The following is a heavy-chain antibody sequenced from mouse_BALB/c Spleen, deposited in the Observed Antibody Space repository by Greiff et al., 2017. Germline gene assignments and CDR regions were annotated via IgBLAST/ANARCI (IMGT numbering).Heavy chain of an antibody. D-gene: IGHD2-2*01. CDR2: ISSGGSYT. J-gene: IGHJ4*01. Sequence: DVKLVESGGDLVKPGGSLKLSCAASGFTFSSYGMSWVRQTPDKRLEWVATISSGGSYTYYPDSVKGRFTISRDNAKNTLYLQMSSLKSEDTAMYYCARDYGSLMDYWGQGTSVTVSS. V-gene: IGHV5-6*02. CDR1: GFTFSSYG. CDR3: ARDYGSLMDY.